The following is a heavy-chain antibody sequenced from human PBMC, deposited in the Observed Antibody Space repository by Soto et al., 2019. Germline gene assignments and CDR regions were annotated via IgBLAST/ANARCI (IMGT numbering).Heavy chain of an antibody. V-gene: IGHV1-69*02. CDR1: GGTFSSYT. CDR2: IIPILGIA. CDR3: ARRSGSVDGYYGMDF. J-gene: IGHJ6*02. D-gene: IGHD2-15*01. Sequence: QVQLVQSGAEVKKPGSSGKVSCKASGGTFSSYTISWVRQAPGQGREWMGRIIPILGIANYAQKFQGRVTITANKSTSTAYMELSSLRSEDTAVYYCARRSGSVDGYYGMDFWGQGTTATVSS.